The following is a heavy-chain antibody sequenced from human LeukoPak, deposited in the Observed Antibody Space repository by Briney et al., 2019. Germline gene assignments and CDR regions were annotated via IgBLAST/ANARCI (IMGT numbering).Heavy chain of an antibody. V-gene: IGHV3-48*01. J-gene: IGHJ4*02. Sequence: GGSLRLSCAASGFTFSSYSMNWVRQAPGKGLEWVSYISSSSSTIYYAGSVKGRFTISRDNAKNSLYLQMNSLRAEDTAVYYCARDDYGDYVYWGQGTLVTVSS. CDR1: GFTFSSYS. CDR3: ARDDYGDYVY. CDR2: ISSSSSTI. D-gene: IGHD4-17*01.